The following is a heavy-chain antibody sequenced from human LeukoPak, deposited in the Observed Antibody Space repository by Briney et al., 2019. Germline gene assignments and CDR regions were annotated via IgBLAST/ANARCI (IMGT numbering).Heavy chain of an antibody. V-gene: IGHV3-23*01. Sequence: GSLRLSCAASGFPFSRLAMTWVRQAPGKGLEWVSTISASGPYYADAVRGRFTISRDNSRNTLSLQMDSLRAEDTAVYYCAKDHESDGYPCLDHWGLGTLVTVSS. CDR3: AKDHESDGYPCLDH. J-gene: IGHJ4*02. CDR2: ISASGP. CDR1: GFPFSRLA. D-gene: IGHD3-22*01.